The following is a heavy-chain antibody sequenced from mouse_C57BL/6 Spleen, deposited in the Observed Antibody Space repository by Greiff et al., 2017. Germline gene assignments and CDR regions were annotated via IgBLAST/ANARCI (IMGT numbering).Heavy chain of an antibody. CDR2: ISDGGSYT. V-gene: IGHV5-4*01. CDR1: GFTFSSYA. Sequence: EVQGVESGGGLVKPGGSLKLSCAASGFTFSSYAMSWVRQTPEKRLEWVATISDGGSYTYYPDNVKGRFTISRDNAKNNLYLQMSHLKSEDTAMYYCASPITTVVARYFDVWGTGTTVTVSS. D-gene: IGHD1-1*01. J-gene: IGHJ1*03. CDR3: ASPITTVVARYFDV.